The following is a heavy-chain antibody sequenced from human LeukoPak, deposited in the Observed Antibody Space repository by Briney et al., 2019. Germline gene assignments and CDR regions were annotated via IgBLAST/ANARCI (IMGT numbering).Heavy chain of an antibody. CDR3: TIDHILSSGSYYNPSWLDP. J-gene: IGHJ5*02. D-gene: IGHD3-10*01. CDR1: GFTFGNAW. V-gene: IGHV3-15*01. Sequence: GGSLRLSCAASGFTFGNAWMTWVRQAPGKGLEWVGRIKSKTDGATTDYAAPVKGRFTISRDDSENTLYLQMNSLKTEDAAVYYCTIDHILSSGSYYNPSWLDPWGQGTLVTVSS. CDR2: IKSKTDGATT.